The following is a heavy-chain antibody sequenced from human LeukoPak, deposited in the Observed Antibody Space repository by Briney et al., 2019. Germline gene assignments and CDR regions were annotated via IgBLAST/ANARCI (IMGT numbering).Heavy chain of an antibody. CDR2: INPNSGVT. D-gene: IGHD1-26*01. J-gene: IGHJ4*02. CDR3: AREIGGSYHY. CDR1: GYTFTGYY. V-gene: IGHV1-2*02. Sequence: ASVKVSCKASGYTFTGYYMHWVRQAPGQGLEWMGWINPNSGVTNYAQKLQGRVTMTTDTSTSTAYMELRSLRSDDTAVYYCAREIGGSYHYWGQGTLVTVSS.